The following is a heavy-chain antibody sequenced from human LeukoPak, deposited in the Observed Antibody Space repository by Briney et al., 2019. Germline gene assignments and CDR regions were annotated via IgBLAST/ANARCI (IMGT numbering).Heavy chain of an antibody. V-gene: IGHV4-34*01. CDR3: ARGGPYCSGGSCYSYYFDY. D-gene: IGHD2-15*01. CDR1: GGSFSGYY. CDR2: INHSGST. Sequence: SETLSLTCAVYGGSFSGYYWSWIRQPPGKGLEWIGEINHSGSTNYNPSLKSRVTISVDTSKNQFSLKLSSVTAADTAAYYCARGGPYCSGGSCYSYYFDYWGQGTLVTVSS. J-gene: IGHJ4*02.